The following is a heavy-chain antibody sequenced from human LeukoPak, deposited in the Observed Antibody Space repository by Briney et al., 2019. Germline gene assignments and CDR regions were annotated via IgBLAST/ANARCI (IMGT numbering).Heavy chain of an antibody. CDR2: IIPIFGTA. CDR3: ARDTYYYDSSGYYHRRNWYFDL. J-gene: IGHJ2*01. D-gene: IGHD3-22*01. V-gene: IGHV1-69*06. CDR1: GGTFSSYA. Sequence: GASVKVSCKASGGTFSSYAISWVRQAPGQGLEWMGGIIPIFGTANYAQKFQGRVTITADKSTSTAYMELSSLRSEDTAVYYCARDTYYYDSSGYYHRRNWYFDLWGRGTLVTVSS.